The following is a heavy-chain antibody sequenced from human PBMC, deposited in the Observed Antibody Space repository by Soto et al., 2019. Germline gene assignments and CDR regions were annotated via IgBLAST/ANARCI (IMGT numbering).Heavy chain of an antibody. Sequence: GGSLRLSCAASGFTFSSYSMNWVRQAPGKGLEWVSYISSSSSTIYYADSVKGRFTISRDNAKNSLYLQMNSLRDEDTAVYYCRCYSYGGRHFDYWGQGTLVTVSS. CDR1: GFTFSSYS. J-gene: IGHJ4*02. V-gene: IGHV3-48*02. CDR3: RCYSYGGRHFDY. CDR2: ISSSSSTI. D-gene: IGHD5-18*01.